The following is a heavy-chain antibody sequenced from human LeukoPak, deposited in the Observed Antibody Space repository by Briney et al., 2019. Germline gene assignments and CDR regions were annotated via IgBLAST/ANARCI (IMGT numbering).Heavy chain of an antibody. CDR1: GGSISSGNCY. D-gene: IGHD3-10*01. CDR2: IYTSGST. V-gene: IGHV4-61*02. Sequence: SQTLSLTCPVSGGSISSGNCYWSWIRQPAGKGLEWIGRIYTSGSTNYNPSLKSRVTISVDTSKNQFSLKLSSVTAADTAVYYCARGAQGSGHWFDPWGQGTLVTVSS. J-gene: IGHJ5*02. CDR3: ARGAQGSGHWFDP.